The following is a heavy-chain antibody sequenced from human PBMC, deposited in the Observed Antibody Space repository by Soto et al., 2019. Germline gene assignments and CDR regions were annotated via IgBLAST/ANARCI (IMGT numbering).Heavy chain of an antibody. CDR3: ARKAAGDYYGSGSYRGNWFDP. D-gene: IGHD3-10*01. J-gene: IGHJ5*02. Sequence: GGSLRLSCAASGFTFSSYSMNWVRQAPGKGLEWVSSISSSSSYIYYADSVKGRFTISRDNAKNSLYLQMNSLRAEDTAVYYCARKAAGDYYGSGSYRGNWFDPWGQGTLVTVSS. V-gene: IGHV3-21*01. CDR2: ISSSSSYI. CDR1: GFTFSSYS.